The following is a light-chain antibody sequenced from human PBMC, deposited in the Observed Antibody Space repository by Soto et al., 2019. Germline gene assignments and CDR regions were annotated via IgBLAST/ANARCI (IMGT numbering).Light chain of an antibody. V-gene: IGKV1-33*01. J-gene: IGKJ3*01. CDR1: QDIRNC. Sequence: QMTQSPSSLSASVGYRVTITCQASQDIRNCLNWYQQKPGKAPKLLIYDASALKIGVPSRFSGGGSRTHFFFTSSSLQPEDVATYYCQQYDFLSVTFGPGTRVDIK. CDR2: DAS. CDR3: QQYDFLSVT.